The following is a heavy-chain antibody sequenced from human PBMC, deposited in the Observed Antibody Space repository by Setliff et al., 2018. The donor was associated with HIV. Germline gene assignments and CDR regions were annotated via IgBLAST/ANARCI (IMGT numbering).Heavy chain of an antibody. CDR2: LFPGGSP. Sequence: PSETLSLTCTVSGDSINSGSYCWTWIRQPAGKGLECIGHLFPGGSPNYNPSLKSRVAISVDTSKNQFSLTLTSVTAANTAVFYWSRGPVVSTMYYFDYWGQGTLVTVSS. J-gene: IGHJ4*02. D-gene: IGHD5-12*01. CDR1: GDSINSGSYC. V-gene: IGHV4-61*09. CDR3: SRGPVVSTMYYFDY.